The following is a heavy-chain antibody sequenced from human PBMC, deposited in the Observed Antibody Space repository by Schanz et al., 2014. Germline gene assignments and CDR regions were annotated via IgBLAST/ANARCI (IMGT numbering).Heavy chain of an antibody. Sequence: QLQLQESGPGLVKPSETLSLTCTVSGGSISLDIYHWGWIRQPPGKGLEWIGYIYYSGSTNYNPSLTSRVTISVDTSKTHFSLKVRSVTAADTAVYYCARARGSNRGPRKYYFDYWGQGTLVTVSS. J-gene: IGHJ4*02. V-gene: IGHV4-39*02. CDR1: GGSISLDIYH. CDR3: ARARGSNRGPRKYYFDY. CDR2: IYYSGST.